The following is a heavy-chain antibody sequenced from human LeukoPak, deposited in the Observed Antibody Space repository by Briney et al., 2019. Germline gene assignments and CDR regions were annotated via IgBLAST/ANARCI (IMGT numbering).Heavy chain of an antibody. CDR2: ISGSGGST. CDR3: AKVAQYYYGSETYYNVISYFDY. Sequence: GGSLRLSCAASGFTFSSYAMSWVRQAPGKGLEWVSVISGSGGSTYYADSVKGRFTFSRDNSKNTLYLQMNSLRAEDTAVYYCAKVAQYYYGSETYYNVISYFDYWGQGTLVTVSS. V-gene: IGHV3-23*01. D-gene: IGHD3-10*01. J-gene: IGHJ4*02. CDR1: GFTFSSYA.